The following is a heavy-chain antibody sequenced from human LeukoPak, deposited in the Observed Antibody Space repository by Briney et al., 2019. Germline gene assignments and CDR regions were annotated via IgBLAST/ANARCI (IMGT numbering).Heavy chain of an antibody. CDR3: AKSSTGWYRFDY. CDR2: ISGSGGST. J-gene: IGHJ4*02. Sequence: GGSLRLSCAASGFTFSSRAMSWVRQAPGKGLEWVSAISGSGGSTHYADSVKGRFTISRDNSKNTLYLQMNSLRPEDTAVYYCAKSSTGWYRFDYWGQGTLVTVSS. CDR1: GFTFSSRA. V-gene: IGHV3-23*01. D-gene: IGHD6-19*01.